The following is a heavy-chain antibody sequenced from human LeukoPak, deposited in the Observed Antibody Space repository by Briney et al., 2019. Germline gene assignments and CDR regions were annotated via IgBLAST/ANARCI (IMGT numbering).Heavy chain of an antibody. CDR2: INSDGSST. V-gene: IGHV3-74*01. D-gene: IGHD6-19*01. J-gene: IGHJ3*02. CDR1: GFTFSSYW. Sequence: GGSLRLSCAASGFTFSSYWMHWVRQARWKGVVWVSRINSDGSSTSYADSVKGRFTISRDNAKNTLYLQMNSLRAEDTAVYYCARMPGIAVAATRSLDIWGQGTMVTVSS. CDR3: ARMPGIAVAATRSLDI.